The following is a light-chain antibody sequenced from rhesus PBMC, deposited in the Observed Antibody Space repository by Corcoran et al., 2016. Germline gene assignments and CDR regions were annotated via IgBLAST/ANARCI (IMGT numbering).Light chain of an antibody. CDR1: PSLLDSEDGNTY. CDR3: MQALEFPYS. CDR2: EVS. V-gene: IGKV2-104*01. J-gene: IGKJ2*01. Sequence: DIVMTQTPLSLPVTLGEPASISCRSSPSLLDSEDGNTYLEWYLQKPGQSQKLLIYEVSNRASGVPDRVSGSGSDTDFTLKISRVEAEDVGVYYCMQALEFPYSFGQGTKVEIK.